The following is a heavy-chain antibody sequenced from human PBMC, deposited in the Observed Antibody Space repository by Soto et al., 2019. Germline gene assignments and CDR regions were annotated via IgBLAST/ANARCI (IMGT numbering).Heavy chain of an antibody. Sequence: QVQLQESGPGLVKPSQTLSLTCTVSGGSISGGAYYWTWIRQYPGKGLEWIGYIYYSGSTYYSPSLKSRVAISVDTSKNQFSLVLNSVTAADTAVYYCARAFTAAHGRHNTFGMDVWGQGTTVTVSS. D-gene: IGHD6-13*01. V-gene: IGHV4-31*03. CDR1: GGSISGGAYY. CDR3: ARAFTAAHGRHNTFGMDV. J-gene: IGHJ6*02. CDR2: IYYSGST.